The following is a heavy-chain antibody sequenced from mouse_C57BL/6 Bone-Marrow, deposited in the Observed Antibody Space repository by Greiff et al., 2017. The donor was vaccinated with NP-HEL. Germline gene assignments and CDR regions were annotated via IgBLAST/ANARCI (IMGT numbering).Heavy chain of an antibody. V-gene: IGHV5-4*01. D-gene: IGHD2-2*01. CDR2: ISDGGSYT. CDR3: ARDGCFDY. CDR1: GFTFSSYA. Sequence: EVKLEESGGGLVQPGGSLKLSCAASGFTFSSYAMSWVRQTPEKRLEWVATISDGGSYTYSPDNVKGRFTISRDNAKNNLYLQMSHLKSEDTAMDYCARDGCFDYWGQGTTLTVSS. J-gene: IGHJ2*01.